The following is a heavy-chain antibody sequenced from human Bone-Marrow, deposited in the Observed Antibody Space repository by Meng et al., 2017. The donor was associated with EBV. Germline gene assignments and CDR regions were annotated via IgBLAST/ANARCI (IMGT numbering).Heavy chain of an antibody. CDR3: ARDGLFATYDFWSGYARYYFDY. CDR1: GFTFSSYS. CDR2: ISSSSSYI. V-gene: IGHV3-21*01. Sequence: EVQLVEPGGXLVKPGGSXTLSCAASGFTFSSYSMNWVRQAPGKGLEWVSSISSSSSYIYYADSVKGRFTISRDNAKNSLYLQMNSLRAEDTAVYYCARDGLFATYDFWSGYARYYFDYWGQGTLVTVSS. D-gene: IGHD3-3*01. J-gene: IGHJ4*02.